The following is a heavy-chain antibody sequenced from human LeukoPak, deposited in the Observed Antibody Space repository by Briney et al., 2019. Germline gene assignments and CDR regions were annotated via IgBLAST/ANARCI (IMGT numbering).Heavy chain of an antibody. D-gene: IGHD4-17*01. CDR3: ARAANYGDYCRLDP. V-gene: IGHV4-59*01. CDR2: IYYSGST. CDR1: GGSISSYY. J-gene: IGHJ5*02. Sequence: KPSETLSLTCTVSGGSISSYYWSWIRQPPGKGLEWIGYIYYSGSTNYNPSLKSRVTISVDTSKNQFSLKLSSVTAADTAVYYCARAANYGDYCRLDPWGQGTLVTVSS.